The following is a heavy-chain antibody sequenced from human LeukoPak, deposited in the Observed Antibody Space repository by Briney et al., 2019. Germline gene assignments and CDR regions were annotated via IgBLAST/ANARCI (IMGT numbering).Heavy chain of an antibody. Sequence: GGSLRLSCAAPGFTLSSYWMHWVRQAPGKGLEWVSRMNNDGSSTRYVDSVKGRFSISRDSAKNTLYLQMNSLRAEDTAVYYCARDLNYRIDYWGQGTLVTVSS. CDR1: GFTLSSYW. D-gene: IGHD4-11*01. CDR2: MNNDGSST. CDR3: ARDLNYRIDY. V-gene: IGHV3-74*01. J-gene: IGHJ4*02.